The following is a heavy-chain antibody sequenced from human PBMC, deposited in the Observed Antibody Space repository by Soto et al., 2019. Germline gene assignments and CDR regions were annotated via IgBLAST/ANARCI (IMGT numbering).Heavy chain of an antibody. CDR2: MNPNSGNT. J-gene: IGHJ1*01. Sequence: QVQLVQSGAEVKKPEASVKVSCKASGYTFTSYDTNWVRQATGQGLEWMGWMNPNSGNTGYAQKFQGRVTMTRNTSISTAYMELSSLRSEDTAVYYCARGNEAARRRYFQHWGQGTLVTVSS. V-gene: IGHV1-8*01. D-gene: IGHD6-6*01. CDR1: GYTFTSYD. CDR3: ARGNEAARRRYFQH.